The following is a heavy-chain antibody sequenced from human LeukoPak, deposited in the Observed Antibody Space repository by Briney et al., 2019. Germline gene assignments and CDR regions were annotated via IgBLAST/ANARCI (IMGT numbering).Heavy chain of an antibody. V-gene: IGHV3-53*01. Sequence: GGSLRLSCAASGFTVSSNYMSWVRQAPGKGLEWVSVMYSGGSTYYADSVKGRFTISRDNSQNTLYLQMNSLRAEDTAVYYCATLSFTSENDAFDIWGQGTMVTVSS. CDR3: ATLSFTSENDAFDI. CDR1: GFTVSSNY. D-gene: IGHD1-26*01. J-gene: IGHJ3*02. CDR2: MYSGGST.